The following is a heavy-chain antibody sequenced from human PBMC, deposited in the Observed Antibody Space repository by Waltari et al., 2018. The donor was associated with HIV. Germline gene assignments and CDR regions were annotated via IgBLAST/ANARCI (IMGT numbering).Heavy chain of an antibody. V-gene: IGHV3-49*05. J-gene: IGHJ6*02. CDR1: WVTLGGSG. CDR3: SRPSGHLHSYGMDV. D-gene: IGHD1-26*01. Sequence: HLMVSGVRLVKQRRSLRCSCRVSWVTLGGSGLCWFRQAPGKGMELVGFITREAYGGTTEYAAFVTGRCTSSREDAKSTAYMQMNRLESEDTGVYFCSRPSGHLHSYGMDVWGQGTTVIVSS. CDR2: ITREAYGGTT.